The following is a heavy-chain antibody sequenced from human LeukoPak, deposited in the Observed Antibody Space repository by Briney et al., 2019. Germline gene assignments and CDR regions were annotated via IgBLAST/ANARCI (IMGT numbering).Heavy chain of an antibody. V-gene: IGHV1-46*01. D-gene: IGHD6-25*01. CDR1: GYTFTSYY. J-gene: IGHJ4*02. Sequence: ASVKVSCKASGYTFTSYYMHWVRQAPGQGLEWMGIINPSGGSTSYAQKFQGRVTMTRDTSTSTVYMELSSLRSEDTAVYYCARDLPYRGSQTKKGSFGYWGQGTLVTVSS. CDR2: INPSGGST. CDR3: ARDLPYRGSQTKKGSFGY.